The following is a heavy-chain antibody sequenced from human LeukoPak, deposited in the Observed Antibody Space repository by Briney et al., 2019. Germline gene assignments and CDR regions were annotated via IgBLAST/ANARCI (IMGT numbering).Heavy chain of an antibody. J-gene: IGHJ5*02. CDR3: ARERTTVVTRKNWFDP. CDR2: IYTSGST. Sequence: SETLSLTCTVSGGSISSGSYYRSWIRQPAGKGLEWIGRIYTSGSTNYNPSLKSRVTMSVDTSKNQFSLKLSSVTAADTAVYYCARERTTVVTRKNWFDPWGQGTLVTVSS. D-gene: IGHD4-23*01. V-gene: IGHV4-61*02. CDR1: GGSISSGSYY.